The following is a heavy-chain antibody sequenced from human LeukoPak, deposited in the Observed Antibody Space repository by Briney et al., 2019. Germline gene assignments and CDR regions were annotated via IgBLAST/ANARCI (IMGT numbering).Heavy chain of an antibody. J-gene: IGHJ4*02. CDR1: GGTFISYA. CDR2: IIPILGTA. Sequence: GASVKVSCKASGGTFISYAISWVRQAPGQGLEWMGGIIPILGTANYAQKFQGRVTITADESTSTAYMELSSLRSEDTAVYYCARVGKRITIFGVVTPFDYWGQGTLVTVSS. D-gene: IGHD3-3*01. V-gene: IGHV1-69*13. CDR3: ARVGKRITIFGVVTPFDY.